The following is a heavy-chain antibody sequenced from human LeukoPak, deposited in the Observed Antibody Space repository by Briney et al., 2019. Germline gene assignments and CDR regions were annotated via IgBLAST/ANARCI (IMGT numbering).Heavy chain of an antibody. CDR2: ISAYNGNT. CDR3: ARVGGTGGITFGGVHDY. D-gene: IGHD3-16*01. CDR1: GYTFTSYG. J-gene: IGHJ4*02. Sequence: ASVKVSCKASGYTFTSYGISWVRQAPGQGLEWMGWISAYNGNTNYAQKLQGRVTMTTDTSTSTGNMEQRSLRSDDTAVYYCARVGGTGGITFGGVHDYWGQGTLVTVSS. V-gene: IGHV1-18*01.